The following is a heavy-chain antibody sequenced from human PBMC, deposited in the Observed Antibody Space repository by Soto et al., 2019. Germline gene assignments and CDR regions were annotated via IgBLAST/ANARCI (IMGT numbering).Heavy chain of an antibody. D-gene: IGHD5-12*01. CDR2: IHYSGST. V-gene: IGHV4-59*01. CDR1: DGSISSYD. Sequence: PSETLCLTYTVSDGSISSYDWSGIRQPPGKGLEWIGYIHYSGSTNYNPSFKSRVAISVDTAKNQFSLQLRSVTAADTAIYYCARERAQSGYAYCFDYWGLGTLVTVSS. J-gene: IGHJ4*02. CDR3: ARERAQSGYAYCFDY.